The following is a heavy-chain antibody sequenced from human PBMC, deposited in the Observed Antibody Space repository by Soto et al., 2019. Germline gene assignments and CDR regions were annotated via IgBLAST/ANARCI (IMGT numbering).Heavy chain of an antibody. J-gene: IGHJ6*02. CDR1: GGTFSSYV. CDR3: ARDDRWAMAYYGMDV. Sequence: SVKVSCQASGGTFSSYVISWVRQAPGQGLEWMGGIIPIFGTANYAQKFQGRVTITADETTSTAYMELSSLRSEDTAVYYCARDDRWAMAYYGMDVWGQGTTVTVSS. D-gene: IGHD5-18*01. V-gene: IGHV1-69*13. CDR2: IIPIFGTA.